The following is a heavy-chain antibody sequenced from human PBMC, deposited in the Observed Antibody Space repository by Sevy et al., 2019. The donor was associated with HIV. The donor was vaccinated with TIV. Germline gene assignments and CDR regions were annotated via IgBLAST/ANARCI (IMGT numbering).Heavy chain of an antibody. CDR2: ISRTAGTT. J-gene: IGHJ3*02. V-gene: IGHV3-23*01. Sequence: GGSLRLSCSASGFTFSSFAMTWVRQAPGKGLEWVSTISRTAGTTYNADSVKGRFIISRDDSKNTLYLQMNSLRAEDTAVYYCATRRITMIVVGAFDIWGKGTMVTVSS. D-gene: IGHD3-22*01. CDR1: GFTFSSFA. CDR3: ATRRITMIVVGAFDI.